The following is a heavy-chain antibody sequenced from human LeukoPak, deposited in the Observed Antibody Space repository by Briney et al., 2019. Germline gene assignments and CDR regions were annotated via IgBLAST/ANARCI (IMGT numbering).Heavy chain of an antibody. CDR1: GGSITGYH. V-gene: IGHV4-4*08. CDR3: ARRNDFHI. CDR2: IYSSETT. J-gene: IGHJ3*02. Sequence: SETLSLTCTVSGGSITGYHWSWIRQPPGKGLEWIGYIYSSETTNYKPSLKSRVTISADTSKNQISLKLTSVTAAGTAIYYCARRNDFHIWGQGTMVTVSS.